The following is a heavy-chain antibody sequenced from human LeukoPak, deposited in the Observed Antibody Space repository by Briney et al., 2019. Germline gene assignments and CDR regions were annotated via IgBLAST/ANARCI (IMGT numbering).Heavy chain of an antibody. CDR1: GGSISSYY. J-gene: IGHJ5*02. CDR3: ARVAGLWGFDP. CDR2: IYYSGST. V-gene: IGHV4-59*01. D-gene: IGHD1-26*01. Sequence: SETLSLTCTVSGGSISSYYWSWIRQPPGKGLEWIGYIYYSGSTNYNPSLKNRVTISVDTSKNQFSLKLSSVTAADTAVYYCARVAGLWGFDPWGQGTLVTVSS.